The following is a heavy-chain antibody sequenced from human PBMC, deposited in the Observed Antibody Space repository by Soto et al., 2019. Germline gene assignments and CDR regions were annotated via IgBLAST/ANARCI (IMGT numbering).Heavy chain of an antibody. J-gene: IGHJ4*02. CDR1: GGSSSGYY. D-gene: IGHD1-26*01. CDR3: ACSGSYTPDFDY. Sequence: SETLSLTCAVYGGSSSGYYWSWIRQPPGKGLEWIGEINHSGSTNYNPSLKSRVTISVDTSKNQFSLKLSSVTAADTAVYYCACSGSYTPDFDYWGQGTLVTVSS. V-gene: IGHV4-34*01. CDR2: INHSGST.